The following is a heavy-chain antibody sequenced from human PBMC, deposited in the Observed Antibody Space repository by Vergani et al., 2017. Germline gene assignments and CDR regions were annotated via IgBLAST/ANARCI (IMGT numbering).Heavy chain of an antibody. CDR1: GYTFTSYA. CDR3: AVVKLERRGYYYYGMDV. CDR2: INTNTGNP. J-gene: IGHJ6*02. D-gene: IGHD1-1*01. Sequence: QVQLVQSGSELKKPGASVKVSCKASGYTFTSYAMNWVRKAPGQGLEWMGWINTNTGNPTYAQGFTGRFVFSLATSVSTAYLQISSLKAEDTAVYYCAVVKLERRGYYYYGMDVWGQGTTVTVSS. V-gene: IGHV7-4-1*02.